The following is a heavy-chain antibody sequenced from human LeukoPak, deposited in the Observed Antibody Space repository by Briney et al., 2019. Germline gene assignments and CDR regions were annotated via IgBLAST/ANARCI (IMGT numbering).Heavy chain of an antibody. CDR1: RFTFSSYG. CDR2: ISNDGSNK. D-gene: IGHD6-13*01. CDR3: AKDMAAAEYYFDF. J-gene: IGHJ4*02. V-gene: IGHV3-30*18. Sequence: GGSLRLSCAASRFTFSSYGMHWVRQAPGKGLEWVAVISNDGSNKYYADSVKGRFTISRDNSENTLFLQMNSLRAEDMAAYYCAKDMAAAEYYFDFWGQGTLVTVSS.